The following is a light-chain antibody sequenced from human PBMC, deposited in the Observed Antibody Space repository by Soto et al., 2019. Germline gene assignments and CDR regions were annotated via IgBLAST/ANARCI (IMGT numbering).Light chain of an antibody. V-gene: IGKV1-5*01. J-gene: IGKJ2*01. CDR2: DAS. Sequence: DIQMTQSPSTLSASVGDRVTITCRASQSISSWLAWYQQKPGKAPKLLIYDASSLESGVPSRFSGCGSGTEFTLTISSLQPDDFASYYCQQYNSYSQDSFGQGTKLEIK. CDR1: QSISSW. CDR3: QQYNSYSQDS.